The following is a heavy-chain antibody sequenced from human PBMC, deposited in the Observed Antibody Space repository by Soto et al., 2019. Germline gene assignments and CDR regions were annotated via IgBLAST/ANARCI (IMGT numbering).Heavy chain of an antibody. CDR3: ARPAHYYGSGSFYYYYGMYV. D-gene: IGHD3-10*01. CDR1: GFTVSSNY. V-gene: IGHV3-66*04. Sequence: GGSLRLSCAASGFTVSSNYMSWVRQAPGKGLEWVSVIYSGGSTYYADSVKGRFTISRDNSKNTLYLQMNSLRAEDTAVYYCARPAHYYGSGSFYYYYGMYVWGQGTTVTVSS. J-gene: IGHJ6*02. CDR2: IYSGGST.